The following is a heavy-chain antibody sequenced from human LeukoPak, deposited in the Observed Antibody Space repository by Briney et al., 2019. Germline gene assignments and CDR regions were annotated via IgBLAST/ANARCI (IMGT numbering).Heavy chain of an antibody. V-gene: IGHV1-18*01. Sequence: ASVKVSCKASGYTFTSYGIRWVRQAPGQGLEWMGWISAYNGNTNYAQKLQGRVTMTTDTSTSTAYMELRSLRSDDTAVYYCAREEVVVVAATYFDYWGQGTLVTVSS. CDR1: GYTFTSYG. CDR3: AREEVVVVAATYFDY. J-gene: IGHJ4*02. CDR2: ISAYNGNT. D-gene: IGHD2-15*01.